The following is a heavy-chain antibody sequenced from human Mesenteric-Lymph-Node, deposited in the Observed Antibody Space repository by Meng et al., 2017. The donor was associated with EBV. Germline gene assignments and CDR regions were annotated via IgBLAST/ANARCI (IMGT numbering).Heavy chain of an antibody. CDR3: ARADSSGPWHFDY. D-gene: IGHD3-22*01. V-gene: IGHV4-4*02. Sequence: VQATEAGPGLVKPSGTLSLTCAVSSGSISSSNWWSWVRQPQGKGLEWIGEIYHNGNTNYNPSLKSRVTISVDKSKNQFSLKLNSVTAADTAVYYCARADSSGPWHFDYWGQGTLVTVSS. J-gene: IGHJ4*02. CDR2: IYHNGNT. CDR1: SGSISSSNW.